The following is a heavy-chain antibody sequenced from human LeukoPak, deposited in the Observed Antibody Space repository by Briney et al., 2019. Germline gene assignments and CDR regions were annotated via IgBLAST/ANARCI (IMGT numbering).Heavy chain of an antibody. J-gene: IGHJ3*02. CDR2: IYSGGST. D-gene: IGHD3-3*01. Sequence: GGSLRLSCAASGFTVSSNYMSWVRQAPGKGLEWVSVIYSGGSTYYADSVKGRFTISRDNSKNTLYLQMNSLRAEDTAVYYCATASHYDFWSGYNAFDIWGQGTMVTVSS. CDR1: GFTVSSNY. CDR3: ATASHYDFWSGYNAFDI. V-gene: IGHV3-66*02.